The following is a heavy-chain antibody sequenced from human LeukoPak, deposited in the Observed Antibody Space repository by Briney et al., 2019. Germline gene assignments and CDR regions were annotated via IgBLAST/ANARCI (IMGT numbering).Heavy chain of an antibody. J-gene: IGHJ4*02. CDR2: IYYSGST. D-gene: IGHD3-10*01. CDR1: GGSISSSSYY. Sequence: PSETLSLTCTVSGGSISSSSYYWGWIRQPPGKGLEWIGSIYYSGSTYYNPSLKSRVTISIDTSKNQFSLKLSSVTAADTAVYYCARDHFTYGSSPTDYWGQGTLLTVSS. CDR3: ARDHFTYGSSPTDY. V-gene: IGHV4-39*07.